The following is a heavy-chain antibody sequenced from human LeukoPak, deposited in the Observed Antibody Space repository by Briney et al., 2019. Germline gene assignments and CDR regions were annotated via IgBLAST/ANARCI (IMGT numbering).Heavy chain of an antibody. CDR2: IYPGDSDT. Sequence: GESLKISCKGSGYRFTSHWIGWVRQMPGKGLEWMGTIYPGDSDTRYSPSIQGQVTISADKSISTAYLQWSSLKASDTAMYYCARPRNLGARYYYDSSGDWYFDLWGRGTLVTVSS. CDR1: GYRFTSHW. D-gene: IGHD3-22*01. CDR3: ARPRNLGARYYYDSSGDWYFDL. J-gene: IGHJ2*01. V-gene: IGHV5-51*01.